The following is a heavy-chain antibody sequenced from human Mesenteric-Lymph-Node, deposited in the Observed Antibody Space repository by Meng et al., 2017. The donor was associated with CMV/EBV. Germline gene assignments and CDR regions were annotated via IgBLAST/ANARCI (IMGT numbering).Heavy chain of an antibody. J-gene: IGHJ4*02. CDR1: GSTFSSYG. CDR3: ASGIAPYFDY. CDR2: IYSGGST. Sequence: GESLKISCAASGSTFSSYGMHWVRQAPGKGLEWVSVIYSGGSTYYADSVKGRFTISRDNSKNTLYLQMNSLRAEDTAVYYCASGIAPYFDYWGQGTLVTVSS. V-gene: IGHV3-NL1*01. D-gene: IGHD6-13*01.